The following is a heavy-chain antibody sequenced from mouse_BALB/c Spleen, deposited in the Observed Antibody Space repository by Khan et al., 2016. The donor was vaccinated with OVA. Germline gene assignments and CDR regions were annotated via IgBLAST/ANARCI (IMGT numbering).Heavy chain of an antibody. CDR3: ARSIKAN. Sequence: EVELVESGPGLVKPSQSLSLTCTVTGYSITSDYAWNWIRQFPGNKLEWMGYISYSGSTSYNPSLKSRISITRDTSKNQFFLQLNSVTTGDTATYYCARSIKANWGQGTTLTVSS. V-gene: IGHV3-2*02. CDR2: ISYSGST. CDR1: GYSITSDYA. J-gene: IGHJ2*01. D-gene: IGHD1-3*01.